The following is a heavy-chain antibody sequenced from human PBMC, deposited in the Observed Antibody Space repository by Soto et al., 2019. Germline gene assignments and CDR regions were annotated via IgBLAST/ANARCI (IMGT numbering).Heavy chain of an antibody. CDR2: IWYDGSNK. CDR1: GFTFSSYG. CDR3: ARETAPYYDILTGYHYFDY. Sequence: GGSLRLSCAASGFTFSSYGMHWVRQAPGKGLEWVAVIWYDGSNKYYADSVKGRFTISRDNSKNTLYLQMNSLRAEDTAVYYCARETAPYYDILTGYHYFDYWGQGTLVTVSS. V-gene: IGHV3-33*01. J-gene: IGHJ4*02. D-gene: IGHD3-9*01.